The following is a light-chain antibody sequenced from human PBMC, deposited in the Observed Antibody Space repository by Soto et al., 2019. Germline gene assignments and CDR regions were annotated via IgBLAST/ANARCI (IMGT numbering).Light chain of an antibody. Sequence: TQSPATLSLSPGERATLSCRARQSVSSNLAWYQQRPGQAPRLLVYGASTRATGIPARFSGSGSGTEFTLTISSLQSEDFAVYYCQQYNDWPLTFGPGTKVDIK. CDR3: QQYNDWPLT. CDR1: QSVSSN. J-gene: IGKJ3*01. V-gene: IGKV3-15*01. CDR2: GAS.